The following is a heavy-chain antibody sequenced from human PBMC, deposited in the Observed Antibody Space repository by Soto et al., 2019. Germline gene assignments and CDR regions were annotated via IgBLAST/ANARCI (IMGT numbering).Heavy chain of an antibody. CDR3: ARDESEGSRTSN. Sequence: EVQLVESGGGLVKPGGSLRLSCAASGSTFSSYGMNWLRQAPGKGLEWVSSIDSSGSYIYYTDSVQGRFIISRDNAKNLLYLQMNSLRAEDTAVYFCARDESEGSRTSNWGQGTLVNVYS. CDR1: GSTFSSYG. J-gene: IGHJ4*02. D-gene: IGHD2-2*01. V-gene: IGHV3-21*01. CDR2: IDSSGSYI.